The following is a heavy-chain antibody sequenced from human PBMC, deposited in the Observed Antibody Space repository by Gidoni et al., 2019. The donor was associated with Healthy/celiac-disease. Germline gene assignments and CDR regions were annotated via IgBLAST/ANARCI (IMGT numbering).Heavy chain of an antibody. J-gene: IGHJ4*02. CDR1: GYSFTSYW. V-gene: IGHV5-51*01. CDR2: IYPGDSDT. CDR3: ARAYYYDSSGNYFDY. Sequence: EVQLVKSGAEVKKPGESLKISCKGSGYSFTSYWIGWVRQMPGKGLEWMGIIYPGDSDTRYSPSFQGQVTISADKSISTAYLQWSSLKASDTAMYYCARAYYYDSSGNYFDYWGQGTLVTVSS. D-gene: IGHD3-22*01.